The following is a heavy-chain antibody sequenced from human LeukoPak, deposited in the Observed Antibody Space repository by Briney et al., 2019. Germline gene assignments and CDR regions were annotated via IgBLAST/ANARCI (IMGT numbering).Heavy chain of an antibody. CDR1: GFTFSSYA. CDR2: ISGSGSTT. D-gene: IGHD3-22*01. CDR3: VRAPDSSGYFYELDF. Sequence: GGSLRLSCAASGFTFSSYAMNWVRQAPGKGLEWVSAISGSGSTTYYADSVKGRFTISRDNSMNILYGQMDNLKSEDTAVYFCVRAPDSSGYFYELDFWGQGILVTVSS. V-gene: IGHV3-23*01. J-gene: IGHJ4*02.